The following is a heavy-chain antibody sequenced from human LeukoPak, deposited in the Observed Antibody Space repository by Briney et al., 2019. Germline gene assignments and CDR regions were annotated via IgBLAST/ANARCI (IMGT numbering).Heavy chain of an antibody. CDR1: GFTFSSYA. Sequence: GGSLRLSCAASGFTFSSYAMSWVREAPGRGLEWVSAISGGGGSTYYADSVKGRFTISRDNSKNTLYLQMNSLRAEDTAVYYCAKVPAVFGVVTDDYYYYGMDVWGQGTTVTVSS. V-gene: IGHV3-23*01. J-gene: IGHJ6*02. CDR3: AKVPAVFGVVTDDYYYYGMDV. D-gene: IGHD3-3*01. CDR2: ISGGGGST.